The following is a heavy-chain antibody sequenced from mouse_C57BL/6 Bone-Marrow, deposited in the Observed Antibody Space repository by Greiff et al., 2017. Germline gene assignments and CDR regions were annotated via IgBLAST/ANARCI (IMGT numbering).Heavy chain of an antibody. CDR2: IRSKSNNYAT. V-gene: IGHV10-1*01. CDR3: VRLDYYGSSYDAMDY. CDR1: GFSFNTYA. Sequence: EVKLVESGGGLVQPKGSLKLSCAASGFSFNTYAMNWVRQAPGKGVEWVARIRSKSNNYATYYADSVKDRFTISRDDSESMLYLQMNNLKTEDTAIYYFVRLDYYGSSYDAMDYWGQGTSVTVSS. D-gene: IGHD1-1*01. J-gene: IGHJ4*01.